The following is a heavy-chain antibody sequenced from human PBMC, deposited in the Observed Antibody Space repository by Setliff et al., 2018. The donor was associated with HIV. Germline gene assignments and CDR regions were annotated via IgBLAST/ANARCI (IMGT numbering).Heavy chain of an antibody. V-gene: IGHV3-7*03. Sequence: GGSLRLSCATSGFTFSNFWMTWVRQAPGKGLEWVANIKEDGSETFYVDSVKGRFTVSRDNAKNSLYLQMNSLRAEDTAVYYCARDLVWPYSSRWYDAFDIWGQGTMVTVSS. CDR1: GFTFSNFW. CDR3: ARDLVWPYSSRWYDAFDI. J-gene: IGHJ3*02. D-gene: IGHD6-13*01. CDR2: IKEDGSET.